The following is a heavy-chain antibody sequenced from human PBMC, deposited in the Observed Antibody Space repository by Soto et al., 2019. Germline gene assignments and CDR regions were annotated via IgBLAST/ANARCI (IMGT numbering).Heavy chain of an antibody. V-gene: IGHV3-21*01. CDR1: GFTFSSYS. Sequence: GGSLRLSCAASGFTFSSYSMNWVRQAPGKGLEWVSSISSSSSYIYYADSVKGRFTISRDNAKNSLYLQMNSLRAEDTAVYYCASFPSHDYVWGSYRRPGYWGQGTLVTVSS. CDR3: ASFPSHDYVWGSYRRPGY. J-gene: IGHJ4*02. CDR2: ISSSSSYI. D-gene: IGHD3-16*02.